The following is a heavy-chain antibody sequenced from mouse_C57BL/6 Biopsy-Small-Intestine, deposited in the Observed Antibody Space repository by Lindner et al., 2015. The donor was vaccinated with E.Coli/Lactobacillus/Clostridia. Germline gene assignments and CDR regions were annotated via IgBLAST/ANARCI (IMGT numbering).Heavy chain of an antibody. J-gene: IGHJ3*01. V-gene: IGHV1-9*01. CDR1: GYTFTGYW. D-gene: IGHD3-3*01. CDR3: ARKGWAWFAY. CDR2: ILPGSGST. Sequence: VQLQESGAELMKPGASVKLSCKATGYTFTGYWIEWVKQRPGHGLEWIGEILPGSGSTNYNEKFKGKATFTADTSSNTAYMQLGSLTTEDSAIYYCARKGWAWFAYWGQGTLVTVSA.